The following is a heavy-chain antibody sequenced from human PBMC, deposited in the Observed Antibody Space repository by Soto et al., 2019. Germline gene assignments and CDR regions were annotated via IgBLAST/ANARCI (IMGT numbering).Heavy chain of an antibody. J-gene: IGHJ4*02. D-gene: IGHD2-15*01. CDR1: GFTFSSYT. CDR2: ISGSGVST. Sequence: PGGSLRLSCAASGFTFSSYTMTWVRQAPARGLEWVSDISGSGVSTYYGDSVKGRFTISRDNSKNTLYLQMNSLRVEDTAIYYCAKAAPYCRGVSCYDYWGQGTLVTVSS. CDR3: AKAAPYCRGVSCYDY. V-gene: IGHV3-23*01.